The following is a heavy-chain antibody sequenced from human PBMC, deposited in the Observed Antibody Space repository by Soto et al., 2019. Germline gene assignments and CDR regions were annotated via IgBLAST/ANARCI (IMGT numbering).Heavy chain of an antibody. D-gene: IGHD3-10*01. CDR1: GFTFRTYD. Sequence: GGSLRLSCVASGFTFRTYDMHWVRQPTGKGLEWISTIDTAGHTYYLGSVKGRFTVSRENAENSLYLQMNSLGAGDTAVYYCARERYYGLGSYSYYYGMDVWGQGTPVPVSS. CDR2: IDTAGHT. V-gene: IGHV3-13*01. CDR3: ARERYYGLGSYSYYYGMDV. J-gene: IGHJ6*02.